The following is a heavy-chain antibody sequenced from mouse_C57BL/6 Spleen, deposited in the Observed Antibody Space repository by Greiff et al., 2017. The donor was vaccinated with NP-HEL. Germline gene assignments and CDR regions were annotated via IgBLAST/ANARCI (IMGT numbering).Heavy chain of an antibody. D-gene: IGHD1-1*01. J-gene: IGHJ3*01. CDR2: VYPYNGGT. CDR1: GFTFTDYY. V-gene: IGHV1-36*01. Sequence: EVQLQQSGPVLVKPGPSVKISCKASGFTFTDYYMHWVKQSHGKSLEWIGLVYPYNGGTSYNQKFKGKATLTVDTSSSTAYMALNSLTSADSAVYYCAGYYYGSSYLFAYWGQRTLVTVSA. CDR3: AGYYYGSSYLFAY.